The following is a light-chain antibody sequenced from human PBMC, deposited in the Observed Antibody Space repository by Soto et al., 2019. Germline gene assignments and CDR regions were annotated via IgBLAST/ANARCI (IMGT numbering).Light chain of an antibody. V-gene: IGKV1-5*03. CDR2: KAS. CDR3: QQYNSYPMYT. Sequence: DIQMTQSPSTLSASVGDGVTITCRASQSISSWLAWYQQKPGKAPKLLIYKASSLESGVPSRFSGSGSGTEFTLTISSLQPDDFATYYCQQYNSYPMYTFGQGTKLEIK. CDR1: QSISSW. J-gene: IGKJ2*01.